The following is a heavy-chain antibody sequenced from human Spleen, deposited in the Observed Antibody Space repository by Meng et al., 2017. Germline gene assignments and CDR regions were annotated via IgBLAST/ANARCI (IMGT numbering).Heavy chain of an antibody. CDR1: GYSFTNYW. CDR2: IYPGDSDT. D-gene: IGHD6-13*01. Sequence: GESLKISCKASGYSFTNYWIGWVRQMPGKGLEWMGIIYPGDSDTRYSPSFQGQVTISADKSISTAYLRWSSLKASDTAMYYCARPPAAAGLDAFVTWGQGTMVTVSS. J-gene: IGHJ3*02. V-gene: IGHV5-51*01. CDR3: ARPPAAAGLDAFVT.